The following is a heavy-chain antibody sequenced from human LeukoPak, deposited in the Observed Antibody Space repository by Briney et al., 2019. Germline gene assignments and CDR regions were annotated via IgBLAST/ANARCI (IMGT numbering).Heavy chain of an antibody. D-gene: IGHD2-2*01. CDR2: IYYSEST. J-gene: IGHJ4*02. CDR1: GGSISSYY. V-gene: IGHV4-59*08. Sequence: PSETLSLTCTVSGGSISSYYWSWIRQPPGKGLEWIGYIYYSESTNYNPSLKSRVTISVDTSKNQSSRKLRSVPAADPAVYYCARHVTRDCSSTSCLVVDYWGQGTLVTVSS. CDR3: ARHVTRDCSSTSCLVVDY.